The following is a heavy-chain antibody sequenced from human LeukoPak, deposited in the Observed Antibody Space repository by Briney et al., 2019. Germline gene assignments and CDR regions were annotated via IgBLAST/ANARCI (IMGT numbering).Heavy chain of an antibody. J-gene: IGHJ5*02. D-gene: IGHD2-15*01. CDR3: ARVLRLQRSWFDP. CDR2: MNPNSGNT. CDR1: GYTFTSYD. Sequence: ASVKVSCKASGYTFTSYDINWVRQATGQGLEWMGWMNPNSGNTGYAQKFQGRVTMTRNTSISTAYMELSSLRSEDTAVYYCARVLRLQRSWFDPWGQGTLVTVSS. V-gene: IGHV1-8*01.